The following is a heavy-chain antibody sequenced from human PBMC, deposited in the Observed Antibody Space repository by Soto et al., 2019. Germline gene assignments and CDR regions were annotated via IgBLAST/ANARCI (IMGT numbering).Heavy chain of an antibody. V-gene: IGHV4-39*01. D-gene: IGHD6-13*01. Sequence: PSETLSLTCTVSGASITSSSYFWGRIRQPPGKGLEWIGSIHYSGSTNYNLSLRIRVAISVATTKNQFTLKLVIATATDTAVYYCARLGQQLTAFDYWGQGTLVTASS. CDR2: IHYSGST. J-gene: IGHJ4*02. CDR1: GASITSSSYF. CDR3: ARLGQQLTAFDY.